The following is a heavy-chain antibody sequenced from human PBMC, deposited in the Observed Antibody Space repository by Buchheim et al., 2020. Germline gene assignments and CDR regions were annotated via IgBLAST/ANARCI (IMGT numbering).Heavy chain of an antibody. CDR2: INTGNGDT. Sequence: QVQLEQSGAEVKKPGGSVKVSCKASGYSFRNYAMYWVRQAPGQSLEWVGRINTGNGDTKYSQKFQGRVTITRDTVASTVYMELSRLTSEDTAVYFCARALRWLPFYWGQGT. CDR1: GYSFRNYA. V-gene: IGHV1-3*04. CDR3: ARALRWLPFY. D-gene: IGHD6-19*01. J-gene: IGHJ4*02.